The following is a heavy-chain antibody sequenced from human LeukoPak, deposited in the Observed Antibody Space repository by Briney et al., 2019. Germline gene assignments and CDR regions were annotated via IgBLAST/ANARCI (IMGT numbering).Heavy chain of an antibody. J-gene: IGHJ4*02. CDR2: IRSKAYGATT. V-gene: IGHV3-49*04. Sequence: GGSLRLSCTASGFTFGDYAMSWVRQAPGKGLEWVGFIRSKAYGATTEYAASVKGRFTISRDDFKSIAYLQMNSLKTEDTAVYYCTRAPYGGNSLATYWGQGTLVTVPS. CDR3: TRAPYGGNSLATY. D-gene: IGHD4-23*01. CDR1: GFTFGDYA.